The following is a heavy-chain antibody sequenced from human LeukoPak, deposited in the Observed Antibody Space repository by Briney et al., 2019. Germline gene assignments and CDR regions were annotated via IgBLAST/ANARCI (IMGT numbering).Heavy chain of an antibody. J-gene: IGHJ5*02. CDR1: GFTFSTYW. V-gene: IGHV3-74*01. CDR3: AREYGFGSGSYFP. Sequence: GGSLRLSCEASGFTFSTYWMHWVRQAPGKGLVWVSRINRDGSTTSYADSVKGRFTIPRDTAKSTLYLQMNSLRAEDTAVYYCAREYGFGSGSYFPWGQGTLVTVSS. CDR2: INRDGSTT. D-gene: IGHD3-10*01.